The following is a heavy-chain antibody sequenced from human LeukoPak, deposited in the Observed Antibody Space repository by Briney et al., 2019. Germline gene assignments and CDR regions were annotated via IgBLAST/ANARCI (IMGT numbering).Heavy chain of an antibody. J-gene: IGHJ6*03. D-gene: IGHD6-6*01. CDR2: IIPIFGTA. Sequence: SVKVSCKASGYTFTGYYMHWVRQAPGQGLEWMGRIIPIFGTANYAQKFQGRVTITTDESTSTAYMELSSLRSEDSAVYYCAREYSSSSYYYSYMDVWGKGTTVTVSS. CDR3: AREYSSSSYYYSYMDV. CDR1: GYTFTGYY. V-gene: IGHV1-69*05.